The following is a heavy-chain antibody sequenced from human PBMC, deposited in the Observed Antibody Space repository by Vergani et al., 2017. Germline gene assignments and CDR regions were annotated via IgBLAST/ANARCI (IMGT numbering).Heavy chain of an antibody. Sequence: EVQLVESGGGLVQPGGSLRLSCAASGFTFSSYSMNWVRQAPGKGLEWVSYISSSSSTIYYADSVKGRFTISRDNSKNTLYLQMNSLRAEDTAVYYCAKGSPYCTNGVCTPFDYWGQGTLVTVSS. CDR1: GFTFSSYS. V-gene: IGHV3-48*01. J-gene: IGHJ4*02. CDR3: AKGSPYCTNGVCTPFDY. D-gene: IGHD2-8*01. CDR2: ISSSSSTI.